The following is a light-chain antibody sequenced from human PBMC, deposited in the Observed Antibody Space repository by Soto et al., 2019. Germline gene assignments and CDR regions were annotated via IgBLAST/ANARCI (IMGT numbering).Light chain of an antibody. CDR3: QQYNNWPRT. CDR2: GAS. CDR1: QSVSSS. V-gene: IGKV3-15*01. J-gene: IGKJ2*01. Sequence: EIVMTQSPDTLSVSPGERATLSCRASQSVSSSLAWYQQKAGQAPRLLIYGASTRATDIPARFSGSGSGTEFPLTISSLQSEDFAVYYCQQYNNWPRTFGQGTKLEIK.